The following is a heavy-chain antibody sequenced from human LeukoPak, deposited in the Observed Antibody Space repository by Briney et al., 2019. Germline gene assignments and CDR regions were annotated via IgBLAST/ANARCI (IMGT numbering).Heavy chain of an antibody. D-gene: IGHD6-19*01. CDR1: GFTFSSYA. Sequence: GGSMRLSCAASGFTFSSYAMHWVRQGPGKGMEYDSAIRSNGGSTYYANTVKGRFTISRDNSKNTLYLQMGSLRAEDMAVYYCAKDFRTLTTGWTGDAFDIWGQGTMVTVSS. CDR3: AKDFRTLTTGWTGDAFDI. J-gene: IGHJ3*02. CDR2: IRSNGGST. V-gene: IGHV3-64*01.